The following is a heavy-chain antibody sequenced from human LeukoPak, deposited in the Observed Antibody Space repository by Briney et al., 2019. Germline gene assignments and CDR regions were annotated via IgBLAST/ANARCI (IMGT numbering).Heavy chain of an antibody. Sequence: SETLFLTCIVSGYSISSGYYWGWIRQSPGQGLEWIGGIFHSGSTYYKLSLKSRVTMSVDTSKNHISLRLSSVTAADTAVYYCARLSAVTSIAAQSYFFDYWGQGTLVTVSS. CDR3: ARLSAVTSIAAQSYFFDY. J-gene: IGHJ4*02. V-gene: IGHV4-38-2*02. CDR2: IFHSGST. D-gene: IGHD4-17*01. CDR1: GYSISSGYY.